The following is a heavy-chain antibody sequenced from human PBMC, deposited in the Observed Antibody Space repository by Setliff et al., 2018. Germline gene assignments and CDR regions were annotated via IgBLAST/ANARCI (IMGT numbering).Heavy chain of an antibody. D-gene: IGHD3-16*01. J-gene: IGHJ3*01. CDR3: TTDPSPTFGGVIGAAFDF. CDR1: GFTFSTAW. CDR2: IKGKNDGLAT. V-gene: IGHV3-15*07. Sequence: GGSLRLPCAASGFTFSTAWMNWVRQAPGKGLEWVGRIKGKNDGLATDYAAPVKGRFTISRDDSKNTLYLQMNSLKTEDTAVYYCTTDPSPTFGGVIGAAFDFWGQGTMVTVSS.